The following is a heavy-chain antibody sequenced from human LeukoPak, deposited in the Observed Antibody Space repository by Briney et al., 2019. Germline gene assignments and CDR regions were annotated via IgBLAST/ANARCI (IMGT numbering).Heavy chain of an antibody. Sequence: ETGGSLRLSCAASGFSFSSYWMHWVRQAPGKGLVWVSRINSDGSSTNYADSVKGRFTISRDNAKNSLYLQMNSLRAEDTAVYYCAREGIAAADAFDIWGQGTMVTVSS. CDR1: GFSFSSYW. CDR3: AREGIAAADAFDI. J-gene: IGHJ3*02. D-gene: IGHD6-13*01. CDR2: INSDGSST. V-gene: IGHV3-74*01.